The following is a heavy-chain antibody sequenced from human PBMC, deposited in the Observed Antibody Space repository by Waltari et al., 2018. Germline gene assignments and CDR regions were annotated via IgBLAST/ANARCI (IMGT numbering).Heavy chain of an antibody. J-gene: IGHJ3*02. V-gene: IGHV3-15*02. CDR1: GLSSSTAW. CDR2: IKNKIDGGTI. Sequence: EVLLVEAGGSLVKPGGSLSLSCAGSGLSSSTAWLTWVRQAPGKGLEWVGRIKNKIDGGTIDYAAPLKGRFTISRDDSKNTLYLQMNSLKIEDTAVYYCTTRTWADGFDIWGQGTMVTVSS. CDR3: TTRTWADGFDI. D-gene: IGHD7-27*01.